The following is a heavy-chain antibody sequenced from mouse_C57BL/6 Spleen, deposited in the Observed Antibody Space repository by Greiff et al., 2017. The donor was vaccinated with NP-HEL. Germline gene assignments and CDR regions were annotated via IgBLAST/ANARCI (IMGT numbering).Heavy chain of an antibody. CDR2: IHPNSGST. CDR1: GYTFTSYW. D-gene: IGHD2-2*01. J-gene: IGHJ1*03. Sequence: QVQLQQPGAELVKPGASVKLSCKASGYTFTSYWMHWVKQRPGQGLEWIGMIHPNSGSTNYNEKFKSKATLTVDKSSSTAYMQLSSLTSEDSAVYYCARSRLPSDWYFDVWGTGTTVTVSS. CDR3: ARSRLPSDWYFDV. V-gene: IGHV1-64*01.